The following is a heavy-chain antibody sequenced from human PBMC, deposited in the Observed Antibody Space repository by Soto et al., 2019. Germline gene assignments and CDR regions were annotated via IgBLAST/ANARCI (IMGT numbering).Heavy chain of an antibody. CDR2: IIPIFGTA. V-gene: IGHV1-69*13. CDR3: ARDGGSSQPGYYYYGMDV. J-gene: IGHJ6*02. D-gene: IGHD2-15*01. CDR1: GGTFSSYA. Sequence: GASVKVSWKASGGTFSSYAISWVRQAPGRGLEWMGGIIPIFGTANYAQKFQGRVTITADESTSTAYMELSSLRSEDTAVYYCARDGGSSQPGYYYYGMDVWGQGTTVTVSS.